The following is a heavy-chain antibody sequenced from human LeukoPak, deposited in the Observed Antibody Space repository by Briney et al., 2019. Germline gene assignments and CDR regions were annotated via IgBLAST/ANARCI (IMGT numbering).Heavy chain of an antibody. V-gene: IGHV1-8*01. CDR2: MNPNSGNT. D-gene: IGHD2-2*01. CDR3: ARGLGYCSSTSRP. J-gene: IGHJ5*02. Sequence: ASMKVSCKASGYTFTNYDINWVRRATGQGLEWMGWMNPNSGNTGCAQKFQGRVTMTRDTSISTAYMELSSLRSEDTAVYYCARGLGYCSSTSRPWGQGTLVTVSS. CDR1: GYTFTNYD.